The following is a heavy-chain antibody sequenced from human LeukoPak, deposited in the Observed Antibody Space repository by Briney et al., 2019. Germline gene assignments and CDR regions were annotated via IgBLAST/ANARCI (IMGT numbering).Heavy chain of an antibody. J-gene: IGHJ4*02. V-gene: IGHV4-59*01. CDR2: IYSRGLTRGST. CDR1: GGSLSSYY. D-gene: IGHD1-26*01. Sequence: PSETLSLTCTVSGGSLSSYYWSWIRQPPGKGLEWIGYIYSRGLTRGSTNYNPSLKSRVTISVDTSKNQFSLKLSSVTAADTAVYYCARDQEYSGSYYRYLDYWGQGTLVNVSS. CDR3: ARDQEYSGSYYRYLDY.